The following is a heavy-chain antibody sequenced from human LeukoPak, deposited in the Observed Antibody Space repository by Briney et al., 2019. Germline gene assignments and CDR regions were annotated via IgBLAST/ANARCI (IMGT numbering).Heavy chain of an antibody. Sequence: ASETLSLTCAVYGGSFSGYYWSWIRQPPGKGLEWIGEINHSGSTNYNPSLKSRVTISVDTSKNQFSLKLSSVTAADTAVYYCASRAGYCSSTSCQYYFDYWGQGTLVTVSS. CDR3: ASRAGYCSSTSCQYYFDY. J-gene: IGHJ4*02. CDR1: GGSFSGYY. V-gene: IGHV4-34*01. D-gene: IGHD2-2*01. CDR2: INHSGST.